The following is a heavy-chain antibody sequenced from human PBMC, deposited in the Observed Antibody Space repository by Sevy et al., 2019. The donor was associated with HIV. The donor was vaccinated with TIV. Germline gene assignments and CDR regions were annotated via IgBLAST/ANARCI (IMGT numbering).Heavy chain of an antibody. CDR2: ISSSGSIM. Sequence: GGSLRLSCAASGITISDYYMSWIRQPPGKGLEWIAYISSSGSIMHHADSVKGRFTISRDNAKNSLYMQINSLRADDTAVYYCARVRYNYGQYYFDYWGQGTLVTVSS. CDR3: ARVRYNYGQYYFDY. V-gene: IGHV3-11*01. D-gene: IGHD1-1*01. CDR1: GITISDYY. J-gene: IGHJ4*02.